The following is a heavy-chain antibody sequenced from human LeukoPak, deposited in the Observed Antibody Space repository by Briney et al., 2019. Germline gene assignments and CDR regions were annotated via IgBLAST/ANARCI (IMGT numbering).Heavy chain of an antibody. CDR1: GGSFSGYY. CDR3: ARGNIMITFGGVIVIPYNWFDP. D-gene: IGHD3-16*02. CDR2: INHSGST. V-gene: IGHV4-34*01. J-gene: IGHJ5*02. Sequence: SETLSLTCAVYGGSFSGYYWCWIRQPPGKGLEWIGEINHSGSTNYNPSLKSRVTISVDTSKNQFSLKLSSVTAADTAVYYCARGNIMITFGGVIVIPYNWFDPWGQGTLVTVSS.